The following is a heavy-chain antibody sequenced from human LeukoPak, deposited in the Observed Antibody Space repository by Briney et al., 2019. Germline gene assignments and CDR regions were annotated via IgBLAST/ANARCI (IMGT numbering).Heavy chain of an antibody. V-gene: IGHV4-59*08. J-gene: IGHJ5*02. D-gene: IGHD2-15*01. CDR1: GGSISSYY. CDR3: AIARGCSGGSCHVAWFDP. Sequence: SETLSLTCTVSGGSISSYYWSWIRQPPGKGLEWIGYIYYSGSTNYNPSLQSRVTISVDTSKNQYSLKLSSVTAADTAVYYCAIARGCSGGSCHVAWFDPWGQGTLVTVSS. CDR2: IYYSGST.